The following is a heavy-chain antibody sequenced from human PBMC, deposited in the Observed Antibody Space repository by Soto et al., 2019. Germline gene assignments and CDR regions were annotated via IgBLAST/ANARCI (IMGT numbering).Heavy chain of an antibody. J-gene: IGHJ6*02. Sequence: QVQLVQSGAEVKKPGSSVKVSCKASGGTFSSYAISWVRQAPGQGLEWMGGSIPNFGTANYAQKFQGRVTITADESTSTAYMELSSLRSEDTAVYYCARDLVAARGMDVWGQGTTVTVSS. D-gene: IGHD6-25*01. V-gene: IGHV1-69*01. CDR1: GGTFSSYA. CDR3: ARDLVAARGMDV. CDR2: SIPNFGTA.